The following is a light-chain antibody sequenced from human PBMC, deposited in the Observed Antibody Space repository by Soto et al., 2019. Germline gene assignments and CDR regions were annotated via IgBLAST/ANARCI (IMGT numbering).Light chain of an antibody. CDR3: SSWTTSTTMT. CDR1: SSDIGAYNF. J-gene: IGLJ2*01. V-gene: IGLV2-14*03. CDR2: DVN. Sequence: QSVLTQPASVSGSPGQSITISCTGTSSDIGAYNFVSWYQQHPGKAPKLMLYDVNIRASGVSNRFSGSKSGNTASLTISGLQAEDEADYYCSSWTTSTTMTFGGGTKLTVL.